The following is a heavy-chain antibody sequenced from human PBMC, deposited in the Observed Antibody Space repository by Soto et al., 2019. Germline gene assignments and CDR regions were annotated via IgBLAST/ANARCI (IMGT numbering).Heavy chain of an antibody. Sequence: QLGGSLRLSCAASGFTVSSSYLNWVRQAPGKGLEWVSIIYSGGSTYYADSVKGRFTISRDNSKNTLYLQMNNLRAEDTAVYYCARDRVGANDYWGQGTLVTVSS. CDR2: IYSGGST. CDR3: ARDRVGANDY. V-gene: IGHV3-53*01. J-gene: IGHJ4*02. CDR1: GFTVSSSY. D-gene: IGHD1-26*01.